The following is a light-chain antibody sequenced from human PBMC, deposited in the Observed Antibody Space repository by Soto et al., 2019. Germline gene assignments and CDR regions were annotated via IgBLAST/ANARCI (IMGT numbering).Light chain of an antibody. J-gene: IGLJ1*01. CDR2: EVS. Sequence: QSALTQPASVSPSPGQWITISCTGTSSDVGGYNYVSWYQQHPGKAPKLMIYEVSNRPSGVSNRFSGSKSGNTASLTISGLQAEDEADYYCSSYTSSSTLDLFGTGTKGTVL. CDR3: SSYTSSSTLDL. V-gene: IGLV2-14*01. CDR1: SSDVGGYNY.